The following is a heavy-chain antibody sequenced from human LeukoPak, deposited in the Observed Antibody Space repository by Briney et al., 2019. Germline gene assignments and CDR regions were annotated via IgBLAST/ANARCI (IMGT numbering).Heavy chain of an antibody. CDR3: AKALYYYDSSGYYG. D-gene: IGHD3-22*01. Sequence: GSLRLSCAASGFTFSSYAMSWVRQAPGKGLEWVSAISGSGGSTYYADSVKGRFTISRDNSKNTLYLQMNSLRAEDTAVYYCAKALYYYDSSGYYGWGQGTLVTVSS. CDR1: GFTFSSYA. V-gene: IGHV3-23*01. J-gene: IGHJ4*02. CDR2: ISGSGGST.